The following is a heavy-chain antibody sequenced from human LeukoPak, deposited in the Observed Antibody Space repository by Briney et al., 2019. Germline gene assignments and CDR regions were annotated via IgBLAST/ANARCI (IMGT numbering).Heavy chain of an antibody. Sequence: GGSLRLSCAAPEFTFSTYWMHWVRQAPGEGLVWVSRINPDGRTTSYADSVKGRFTISRDNAKNTVYLQVNSLRAEDTAVYYCARVGTGYYHFDYWGQGTLVTVSS. CDR1: EFTFSTYW. V-gene: IGHV3-74*01. CDR2: INPDGRTT. CDR3: ARVGTGYYHFDY. J-gene: IGHJ4*02. D-gene: IGHD3/OR15-3a*01.